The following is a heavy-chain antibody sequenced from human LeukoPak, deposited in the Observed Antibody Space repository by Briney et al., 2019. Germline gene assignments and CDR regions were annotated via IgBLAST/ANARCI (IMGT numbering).Heavy chain of an antibody. J-gene: IGHJ4*02. CDR3: AKDGRGPSYSSGWAGYFDY. D-gene: IGHD6-19*01. CDR2: ISGSGGST. V-gene: IGHV3-23*01. CDR1: GFTFSSYA. Sequence: GGSLRLSCAASGFTFSSYAMSWVRQAPGKGLEWVSAISGSGGSTYYADSVKGRFTISRDNSKNTLYLQMNSLRAEDTAVYYCAKDGRGPSYSSGWAGYFDYWGQGTLVTVSS.